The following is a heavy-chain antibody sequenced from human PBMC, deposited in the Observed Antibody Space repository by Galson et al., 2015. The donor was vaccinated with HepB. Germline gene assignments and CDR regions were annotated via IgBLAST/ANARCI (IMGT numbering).Heavy chain of an antibody. Sequence: SVKVSCKASGYTFTSYGISWVRQAPGQGLEWMGWISAYNGNTNYAQKLQGRVTMTTDTSTSTAYMELRSLRSDDTAVYYCARDPRSIVVVPAAIPRYYYYGIDVWGQGTTVTVSS. CDR1: GYTFTSYG. CDR2: ISAYNGNT. CDR3: ARDPRSIVVVPAAIPRYYYYGIDV. J-gene: IGHJ6*02. D-gene: IGHD2-2*01. V-gene: IGHV1-18*04.